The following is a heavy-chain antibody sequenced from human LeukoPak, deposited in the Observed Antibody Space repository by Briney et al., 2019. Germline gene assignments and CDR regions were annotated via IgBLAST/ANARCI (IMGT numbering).Heavy chain of an antibody. Sequence: GGSLRLSCVASGFTFSSRDWMTWVRQAPGKGLEWVANIKQDGSEKNYVDSVKGRFTISRDNAKNSVDLQMNSLRVEDTAVYYCAGLGITMIGGVWGKGTTVTISS. CDR3: AGLGITMIGGV. V-gene: IGHV3-7*01. CDR1: GFTFSSRDW. J-gene: IGHJ6*04. D-gene: IGHD3-10*02. CDR2: IKQDGSEK.